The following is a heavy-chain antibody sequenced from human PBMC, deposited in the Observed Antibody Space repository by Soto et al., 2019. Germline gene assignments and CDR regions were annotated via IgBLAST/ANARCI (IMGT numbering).Heavy chain of an antibody. V-gene: IGHV3-21*02. J-gene: IGHJ3*02. CDR2: VTTSSDDM. CDR1: GFTFSNDD. D-gene: IGHD6-19*01. Sequence: EVLLVESGGGLVKPGGSLSRSCAASGFTFSNDDMNWVRQAPATRLVWVSSVTTSSDDMYYADSVKGRFTISRDNAKNSLYLQMNSLRAEDTAMYSCARVSIPVAHDACNIWGQGTLVTVSS. CDR3: ARVSIPVAHDACNI.